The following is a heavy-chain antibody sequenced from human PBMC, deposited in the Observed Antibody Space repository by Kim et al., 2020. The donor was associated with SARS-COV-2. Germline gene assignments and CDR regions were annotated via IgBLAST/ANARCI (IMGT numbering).Heavy chain of an antibody. V-gene: IGHV4-61*01. CDR2: IFQYGTT. D-gene: IGHD6-6*01. CDR3: AAFSIAALGAASY. Sequence: SETLSLTCAVSGDSVSSGTYHYTWIRQPPGKGLEWIGYIFQYGTTNYNPSLKSRVIISVSASRDQVSLHLSSVTAADTAVYYCAAFSIAALGAASYWGQGTLVTVSS. J-gene: IGHJ4*02. CDR1: GDSVSSGTYH.